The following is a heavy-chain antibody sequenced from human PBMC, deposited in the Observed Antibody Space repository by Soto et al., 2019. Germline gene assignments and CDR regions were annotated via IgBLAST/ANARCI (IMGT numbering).Heavy chain of an antibody. CDR1: VDSVSSNSAS. CDR2: TYYRSKWYN. CDR3: AGYRGDRDYYYGMDV. D-gene: IGHD2-21*02. J-gene: IGHJ6*02. Sequence: PSQTLSLTCAISVDSVSSNSASSNWIRQSPSRGLEWLGRTYYRSKWYNDYAVSVKSRITINPDTTKNQFSLQLNSVTPEDTAVYYCAGYRGDRDYYYGMDVWGQGTTVTVSS. V-gene: IGHV6-1*01.